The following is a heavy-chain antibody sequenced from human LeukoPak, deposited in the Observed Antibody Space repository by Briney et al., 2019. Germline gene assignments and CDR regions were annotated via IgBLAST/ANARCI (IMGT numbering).Heavy chain of an antibody. CDR3: ARTDSSGYYPFDS. CDR1: GYSFINYG. CDR2: ISGYNGNT. D-gene: IGHD3-22*01. V-gene: IGHV1-18*01. Sequence: ASVKVSCKASGYSFINYGISCVRQAPGQGLEWMGWISGYNGNTDYVQKVQDRLIMTTDTSTSTGYMELRRLRSDDTAVYYCARTDSSGYYPFDSWGQGTLVTVSS. J-gene: IGHJ4*02.